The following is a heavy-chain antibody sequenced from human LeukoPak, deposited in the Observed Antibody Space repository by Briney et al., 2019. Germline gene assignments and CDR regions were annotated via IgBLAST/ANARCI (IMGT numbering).Heavy chain of an antibody. J-gene: IGHJ4*02. CDR3: ARDFVTGTRSQVNDY. CDR1: GYTFTSYA. CDR2: INTNTGNP. D-gene: IGHD1-7*01. Sequence: GVSVKVSCKASGYTFTSYAMNWVRQAPGQGLEWMGWINTNTGNPTYAQGFTGRFVFSLDTSVSTAYLQISSLKAEDTAVYYCARDFVTGTRSQVNDYWGQGTLVTVSS. V-gene: IGHV7-4-1*02.